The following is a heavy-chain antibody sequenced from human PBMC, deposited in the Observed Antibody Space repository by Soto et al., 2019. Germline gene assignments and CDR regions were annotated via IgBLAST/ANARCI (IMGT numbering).Heavy chain of an antibody. J-gene: IGHJ5*02. CDR3: AAADRAGGYNWNYDNWFDP. CDR1: GFTFTSSA. Sequence: GASVTVSCKASGFTFTSSAVQWVRQARGQRLEWIGWIVVGSGNTIYAQKFQERVTISRDMSTSTAYMELSSLRSEDTAVYYCAAADRAGGYNWNYDNWFDPWGQGTLVTVSS. D-gene: IGHD1-7*01. CDR2: IVVGSGNT. V-gene: IGHV1-58*01.